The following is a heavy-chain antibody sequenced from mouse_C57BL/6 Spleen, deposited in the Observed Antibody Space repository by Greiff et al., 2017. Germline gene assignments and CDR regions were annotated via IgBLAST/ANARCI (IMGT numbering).Heavy chain of an antibody. Sequence: QVQLKQSGTELVKPGASVKLSCKASGYTFTSYWMHWVKQRPGQGLEWIGNINPSNGGTNYNEKFKSKATLTVDKSSSTAYMQLSSLTSEDSAVYYCAREGEELGRKDWYFDVWGTGTTVTVSS. J-gene: IGHJ1*03. CDR1: GYTFTSYW. V-gene: IGHV1-53*01. CDR3: AREGEELGRKDWYFDV. D-gene: IGHD4-1*01. CDR2: INPSNGGT.